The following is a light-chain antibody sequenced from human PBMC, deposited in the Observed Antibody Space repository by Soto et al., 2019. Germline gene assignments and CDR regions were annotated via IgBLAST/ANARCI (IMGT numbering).Light chain of an antibody. Sequence: IVLTQSPATLSLSPGERATLSCTASQSVNSYLAWYQQKPGQAPRLLIYGASNRATGIPDRLSGSGSGTDFTLTISRLGPEDFAVYYCQQYGSSGTFGQGTKVDIK. CDR1: QSVNSY. J-gene: IGKJ1*01. CDR3: QQYGSSGT. CDR2: GAS. V-gene: IGKV3-20*01.